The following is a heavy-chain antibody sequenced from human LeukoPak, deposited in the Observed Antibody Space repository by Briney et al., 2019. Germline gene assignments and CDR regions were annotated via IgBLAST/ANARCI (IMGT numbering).Heavy chain of an antibody. J-gene: IGHJ4*02. CDR2: INHSGST. CDR3: ARAPKYYYDSSGHYFDY. Sequence: SETLSLTCAVYGGSFSGYYWSWIRQPPGKGLEWIGEINHSGSTNYNPSLKGRVTISVDTSKNQFSLKLSSVTAADTAVYYCARAPKYYYDSSGHYFDYWGQGTLVTVSS. V-gene: IGHV4-34*01. D-gene: IGHD3-22*01. CDR1: GGSFSGYY.